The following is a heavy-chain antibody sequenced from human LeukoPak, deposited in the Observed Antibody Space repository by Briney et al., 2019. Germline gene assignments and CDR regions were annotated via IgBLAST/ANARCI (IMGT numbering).Heavy chain of an antibody. CDR3: AKSSGSYGFDY. CDR1: GLTFSSYA. J-gene: IGHJ4*02. D-gene: IGHD1-26*01. V-gene: IGHV3-30*04. Sequence: PGGSLRLSCAASGLTFSSYAMHWVRQAPGKGLEWVAVISYDGSNKYYADSVKGRFTISRDNSKNTLYLQMNSLRAEDTAVYYCAKSSGSYGFDYWGQGTLVTVSS. CDR2: ISYDGSNK.